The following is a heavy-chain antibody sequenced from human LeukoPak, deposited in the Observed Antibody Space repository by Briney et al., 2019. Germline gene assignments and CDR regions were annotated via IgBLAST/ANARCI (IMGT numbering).Heavy chain of an antibody. CDR1: GYTLTELS. CDR3: VSTITMVRGVSNAFDI. D-gene: IGHD3-10*01. CDR2: FDPEDGET. Sequence: SSVKVSCKVSGYTLTELSMHWVRQAPGKGLEWMGGFDPEDGETIYAQKFRGRVTMTEDTSTDTAYMELSSLRSEDTAVYYCVSTITMVRGVSNAFDIWGQGTMVTVSS. V-gene: IGHV1-24*01. J-gene: IGHJ3*02.